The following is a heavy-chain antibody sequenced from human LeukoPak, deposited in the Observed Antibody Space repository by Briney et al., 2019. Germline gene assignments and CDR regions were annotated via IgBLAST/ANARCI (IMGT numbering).Heavy chain of an antibody. CDR2: INAGNGNT. Sequence: ASVKVSCKASGYTFTSYAMHWVRQAPGQRLEWMGWINAGNGNTKYSQKFQGRVTITRDTSASTAYMELSSLRSEDTAVYYCARVMQVTSAFDIWGQGTMVTVSS. V-gene: IGHV1-3*01. D-gene: IGHD3-10*01. CDR3: ARVMQVTSAFDI. CDR1: GYTFTSYA. J-gene: IGHJ3*02.